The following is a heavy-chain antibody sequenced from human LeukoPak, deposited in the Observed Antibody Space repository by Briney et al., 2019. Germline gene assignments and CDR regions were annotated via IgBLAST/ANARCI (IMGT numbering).Heavy chain of an antibody. J-gene: IGHJ4*02. V-gene: IGHV3-23*01. CDR3: AKRGVVIRVILVGFHKEANYFDS. CDR2: ISDSGGRT. Sequence: TGGSLRLSCAVSGITLSNYGMSWVRQAPGKGLEWVAGISDSGGRTNYADSVKGRFTISRDNPKNTLYLQMNSLRVEDTGVYFCAKRGVVIRVILVGFHKEANYFDSWGQGALVTVSS. CDR1: GITLSNYG. D-gene: IGHD3-22*01.